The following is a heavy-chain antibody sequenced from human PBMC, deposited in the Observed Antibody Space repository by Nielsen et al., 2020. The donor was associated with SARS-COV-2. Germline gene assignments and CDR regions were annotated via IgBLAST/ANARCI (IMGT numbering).Heavy chain of an antibody. J-gene: IGHJ3*02. CDR3: ARDLTRSYGSGSYIAFDI. CDR2: INAGNGNT. V-gene: IGHV1-3*01. CDR1: GYTFTSYA. D-gene: IGHD3-10*01. Sequence: ASVKVSCKASGYTFTSYAMHWVRQAPGQRLEWMGWINAGNGNTKYSQKFQGRVTITRDTSASTAYMELSSLRSEDTAVYYCARDLTRSYGSGSYIAFDIWGQGTMVTVSS.